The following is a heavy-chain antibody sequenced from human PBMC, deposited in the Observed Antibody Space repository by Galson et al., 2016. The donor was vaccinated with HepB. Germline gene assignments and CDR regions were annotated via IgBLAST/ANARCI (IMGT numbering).Heavy chain of an antibody. D-gene: IGHD2-2*01. CDR3: ARDRSLVVPEYYYNYGMDV. V-gene: IGHV4-30-4*01. CDR2: IYYSGST. CDR1: GGSVSNGTYY. Sequence: TLSLTCTVSGGSVSNGTYYWSWNRQPPGRGLEWIGYIYYSGSTYYNPSRKSRLTISVDTSNTQLSLKLSTVTAADTAVYYCARDRSLVVPEYYYNYGMDVWGQGTTVTVSS. J-gene: IGHJ6*02.